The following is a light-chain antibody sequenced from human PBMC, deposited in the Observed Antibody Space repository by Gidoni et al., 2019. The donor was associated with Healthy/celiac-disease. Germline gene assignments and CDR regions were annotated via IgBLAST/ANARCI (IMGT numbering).Light chain of an antibody. J-gene: IGLJ1*01. Sequence: QSALPQPASVSGSPGQSITISCTGTSSDVGGYNYVSWYQQHPGKAPKLMIYEVSTLPSGVSNRFSGSKSGNTASLTISGLQAEDEADYYCSSYTSSSTLVFGTGTKVTVL. V-gene: IGLV2-14*01. CDR1: SSDVGGYNY. CDR3: SSYTSSSTLV. CDR2: EVS.